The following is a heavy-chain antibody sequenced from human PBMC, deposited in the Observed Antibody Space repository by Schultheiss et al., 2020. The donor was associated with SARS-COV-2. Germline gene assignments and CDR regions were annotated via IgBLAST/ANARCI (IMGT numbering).Heavy chain of an antibody. CDR2: IKTDGSAT. V-gene: IGHV3-74*01. CDR3: ARVGPSTVTTSLDY. D-gene: IGHD4-17*01. CDR1: GFTFSNYW. Sequence: GESLKISCAVSGFTFSNYWMHWVRQAPGKGLVWVSRIKTDGSATTYADSVKGRFTISRDNAKNTLYLQMNSLRAEDTAVYYCARVGPSTVTTSLDYWGQGTLVTVSS. J-gene: IGHJ4*02.